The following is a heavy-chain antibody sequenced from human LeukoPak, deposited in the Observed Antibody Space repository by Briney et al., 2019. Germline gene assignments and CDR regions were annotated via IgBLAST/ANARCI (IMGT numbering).Heavy chain of an antibody. CDR1: GDSVSSNSAA. D-gene: IGHD1-1*01. CDR2: TYYRSKWYN. Sequence: SQTLSLTCAISGDSVSSNSAAWNWIRQSPSRGLEWLGRTYYRSKWYNDYAVSVKSRITINPDTSKNQFSLQLNSVTPEDTAVYYCARVSSRSGTIGRNWFDPWGQGTLVTVSS. J-gene: IGHJ5*02. CDR3: ARVSSRSGTIGRNWFDP. V-gene: IGHV6-1*01.